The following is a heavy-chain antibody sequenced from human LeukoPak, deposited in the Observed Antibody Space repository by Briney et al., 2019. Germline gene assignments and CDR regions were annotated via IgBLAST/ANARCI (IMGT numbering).Heavy chain of an antibody. CDR1: GYTFSGYY. Sequence: ASVKVSCKASGYTFSGYYIHWVRQAPGQGLGWMAWMNPSNGDTNYAQKFQGRVTMTRDTSISTAYMELTRLISDDTAACYCARVGSSGWYVHPTLDYWGQGTLVTVSS. J-gene: IGHJ4*02. D-gene: IGHD6-19*01. V-gene: IGHV1-2*02. CDR2: MNPSNGDT. CDR3: ARVGSSGWYVHPTLDY.